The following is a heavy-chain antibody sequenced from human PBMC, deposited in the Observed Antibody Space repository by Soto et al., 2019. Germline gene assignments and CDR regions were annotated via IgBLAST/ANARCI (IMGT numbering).Heavy chain of an antibody. V-gene: IGHV1-69*06. J-gene: IGHJ4*02. Sequence: GASVKVSCKASGGTFSSYAISWVRQAPGQGLEWMGGIIPIFGTANYAQKFQGRVTITADKSTSTAYMELSSLRSEDTAVYYCARERYSSGILDYWGQGTLVTVSS. CDR1: GGTFSSYA. CDR3: ARERYSSGILDY. D-gene: IGHD6-19*01. CDR2: IIPIFGTA.